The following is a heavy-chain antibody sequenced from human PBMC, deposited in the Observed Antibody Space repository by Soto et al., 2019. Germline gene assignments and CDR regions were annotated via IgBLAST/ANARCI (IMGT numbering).Heavy chain of an antibody. Sequence: PSETLSLTCTVSGGSISSYYWSWIRQPPGKGLEWIGYIYYSGSTNYNPSLKSRVTISVDTSRIQFSLKLISVTAADTAVYYCARQPYDTSDYFDCWGQGTLVTVSS. D-gene: IGHD3-22*01. CDR1: GGSISSYY. CDR2: IYYSGST. V-gene: IGHV4-59*01. CDR3: ARQPYDTSDYFDC. J-gene: IGHJ4*02.